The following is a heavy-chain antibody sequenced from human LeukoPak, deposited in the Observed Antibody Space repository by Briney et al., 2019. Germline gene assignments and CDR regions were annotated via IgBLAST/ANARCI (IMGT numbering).Heavy chain of an antibody. V-gene: IGHV4-4*08. J-gene: IGHJ5*02. D-gene: IGHD2-2*01. CDR1: GGSISSYY. CDR3: ARAGGYCSSTSCYGFRFDP. CDR2: IYTSGST. Sequence: SETLSLTCTVSGGSISSYYWSWIRQPPGKGLEWIGRIYTSGSTNYNPSLKSRVTISVDTSKNQFSLKLSSVTAADTAVYYCARAGGYCSSTSCYGFRFDPWGQGTLVTVSS.